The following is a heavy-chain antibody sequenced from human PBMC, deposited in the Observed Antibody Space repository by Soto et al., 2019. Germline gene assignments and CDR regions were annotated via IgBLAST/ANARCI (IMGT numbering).Heavy chain of an antibody. CDR3: ARDPRYSSGPDDY. D-gene: IGHD6-19*01. CDR1: GGTFSSYA. Sequence: ASVKVSCKASGGTFSSYAISWVRQAPGQGLEWMGGIIPIFGTANYAQKFQGRVTITSDESTSTAYMELSSLRSEDTAVYYCARDPRYSSGPDDYWGQGTLVTVSS. J-gene: IGHJ4*02. V-gene: IGHV1-69*13. CDR2: IIPIFGTA.